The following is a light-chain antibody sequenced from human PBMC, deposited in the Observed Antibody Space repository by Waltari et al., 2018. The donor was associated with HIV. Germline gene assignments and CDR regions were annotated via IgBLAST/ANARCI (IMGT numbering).Light chain of an antibody. CDR1: SSDVGSYNR. CDR3: SSYTSSSTWV. V-gene: IGLV2-18*02. J-gene: IGLJ2*01. CDR2: EVS. Sequence: QSALTQPPSVSGSPGQSVTISCTGTSSDVGSYNRVSWYQQPPGTATKVMIYEVSNRPSGVPDRFSGSKSGNTASLTISGLQAEDEADYYCSSYTSSSTWVFGGGTKLTVL.